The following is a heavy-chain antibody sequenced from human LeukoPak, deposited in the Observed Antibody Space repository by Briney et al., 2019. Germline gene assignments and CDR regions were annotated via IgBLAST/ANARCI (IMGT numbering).Heavy chain of an antibody. CDR1: GGSIRSNNYY. V-gene: IGHV4-39*02. CDR2: MSYSETK. D-gene: IGHD6-13*01. J-gene: IGHJ5*02. Sequence: SETLSLTCSVSGGSIRSNNYYWAWIRQPPGKGLEWIGSMSYSETKYYNSSLKSRVTFSVDTSKNRLALNLTSVSATDTAIYYCARWQPANWFDPWGQGTLVTVSS. CDR3: ARWQPANWFDP.